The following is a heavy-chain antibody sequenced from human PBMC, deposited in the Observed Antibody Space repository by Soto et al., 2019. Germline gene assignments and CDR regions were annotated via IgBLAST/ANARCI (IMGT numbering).Heavy chain of an antibody. V-gene: IGHV3-23*01. Sequence: GGSLRLSCAASGFTFSSYAMSWVRQAPGKGLEWVSAISGSGGSTYYADSVKGRFTISRDNSKNTLYLQMNSLRAEDTAVYYCANFMDYYGSGSYFDYWGQGTLVTVSS. CDR2: ISGSGGST. CDR3: ANFMDYYGSGSYFDY. J-gene: IGHJ4*02. CDR1: GFTFSSYA. D-gene: IGHD3-10*01.